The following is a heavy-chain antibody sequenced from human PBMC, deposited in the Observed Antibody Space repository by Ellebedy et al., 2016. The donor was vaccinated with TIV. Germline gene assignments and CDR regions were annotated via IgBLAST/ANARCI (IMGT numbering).Heavy chain of an antibody. CDR3: AVVTPWHYYYGLDV. Sequence: MPSETLSLTCSVSGGSISRSSYYWGWIRQPPGKALEWIGSIYYSGSTYYTPSLKSRVTISVDTSKNQFSLKLTSVTAAETAVYYCAVVTPWHYYYGLDVWGQGTTVTVSS. CDR2: IYYSGST. V-gene: IGHV4-39*01. CDR1: GGSISRSSYY. D-gene: IGHD4-23*01. J-gene: IGHJ6*02.